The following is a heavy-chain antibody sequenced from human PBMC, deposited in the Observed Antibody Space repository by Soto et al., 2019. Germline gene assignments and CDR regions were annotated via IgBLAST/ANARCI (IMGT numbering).Heavy chain of an antibody. D-gene: IGHD5-12*01. CDR3: ARRRDGYNDAFDI. Sequence: SETLSLTCTVSGGSISSYYWSWIRQPPGKGLEWIGYIYYSGSTNYNPSLKSRVTISVDTSKNQFSLKLSSVTAADTAVYYCARRRDGYNDAFDIWGQRTMVTVSS. CDR1: GGSISSYY. CDR2: IYYSGST. J-gene: IGHJ3*02. V-gene: IGHV4-59*01.